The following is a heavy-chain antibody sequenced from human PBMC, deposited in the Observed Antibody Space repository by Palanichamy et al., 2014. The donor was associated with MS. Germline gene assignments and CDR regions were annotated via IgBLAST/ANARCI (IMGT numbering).Heavy chain of an antibody. CDR3: ARVNYYGSGSHLYYYGMDV. V-gene: IGHV1-69*04. D-gene: IGHD3-10*01. Sequence: QVQLVQSGAEVKKPGSSVKVSCKASGGTFSSYAISWVRQAPGQGLEWMGRIIPILGIANYAQKFQGRVTITADKSTSTAYMELSSLRSEDTAVYYCARVNYYGSGSHLYYYGMDVWGQGTTVTVSS. J-gene: IGHJ6*02. CDR2: IIPILGIA. CDR1: GGTFSSYA.